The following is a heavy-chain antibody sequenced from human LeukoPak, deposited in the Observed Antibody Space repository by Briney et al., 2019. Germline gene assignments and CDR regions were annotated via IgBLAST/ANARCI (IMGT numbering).Heavy chain of an antibody. CDR2: IYYSGST. V-gene: IGHV4-39*01. CDR3: ARRGGWGPYLSPYFDY. D-gene: IGHD6-19*01. CDR1: GGSISSSSYY. Sequence: NPSETLSLTCTVSGGSISSSSYYWGWIRQPPGKGLEWIGSIYYSGSTYYNPSLKSRVTISVDTSKNQFSLKLSSVTAADTAVYYCARRGGWGPYLSPYFDYWGQGTLVTVSS. J-gene: IGHJ4*02.